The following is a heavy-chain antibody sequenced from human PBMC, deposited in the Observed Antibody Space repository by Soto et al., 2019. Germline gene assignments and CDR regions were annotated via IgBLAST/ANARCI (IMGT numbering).Heavy chain of an antibody. V-gene: IGHV3-7*01. CDR1: GFTFSSYW. Sequence: SGGSLRLSCAASGFTFSSYWMSWVRQAPGKGLEWVANIKQDGSEKYYVDSVKGRFTISRDNAKNSLYLQMNSLRAEDTAVYYCARDNWYSSSWYSGNWFDPWGQGTLVTVSS. CDR3: ARDNWYSSSWYSGNWFDP. D-gene: IGHD6-13*01. CDR2: IKQDGSEK. J-gene: IGHJ5*02.